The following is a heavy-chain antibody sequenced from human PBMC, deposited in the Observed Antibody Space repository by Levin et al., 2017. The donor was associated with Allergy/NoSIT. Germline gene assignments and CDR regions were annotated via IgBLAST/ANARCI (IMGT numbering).Heavy chain of an antibody. D-gene: IGHD7-27*01. CDR1: GYTFTSYD. CDR3: ARDRFRLGFYYYGMDV. Sequence: GASVKVSCKASGYTFTSYDINWVRQATGQGLEWMGWMNPNSGNTGYAQKFQGRVTMTRNTSISTAYMELSSLRSEDTAVYYCARDRFRLGFYYYGMDVWGQGTTVTVSS. J-gene: IGHJ6*02. CDR2: MNPNSGNT. V-gene: IGHV1-8*01.